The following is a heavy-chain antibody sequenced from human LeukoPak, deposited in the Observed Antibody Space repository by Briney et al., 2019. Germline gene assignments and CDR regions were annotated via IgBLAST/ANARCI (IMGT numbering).Heavy chain of an antibody. J-gene: IGHJ5*02. CDR2: MNPNSGST. D-gene: IGHD6-6*01. V-gene: IGHV1-8*03. CDR3: ARRIAARREGNWFDP. CDR1: GYTFTGYY. Sequence: ASVKVSCKASGYTFTGYYMHWVRQAPGQGLEWMGWMNPNSGSTGYAQKFQGRVTITRNTSISTAYMELSSLRSEDTAVYYCARRIAARREGNWFDPWGQGTLVTVSS.